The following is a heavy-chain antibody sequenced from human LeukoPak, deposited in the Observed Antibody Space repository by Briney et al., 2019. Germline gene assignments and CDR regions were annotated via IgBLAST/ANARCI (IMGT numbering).Heavy chain of an antibody. CDR1: GFTISSTD. V-gene: IGHV3-23*01. CDR2: ISGSSGRT. J-gene: IGHJ3*01. CDR3: AKGGYFAFDF. Sequence: GGSLRLSCAASGFTISSTDMSWVRQTPGKGLEWVSLISGSSGRTYYADSVQGRFTISRDNSKNPLYLQMHSLRAEDTATYFCAKGGYFAFDFWGQGTKVTVSS. D-gene: IGHD2-2*03.